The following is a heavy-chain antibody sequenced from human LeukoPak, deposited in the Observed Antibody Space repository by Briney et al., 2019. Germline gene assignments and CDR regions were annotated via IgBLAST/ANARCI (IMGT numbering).Heavy chain of an antibody. CDR2: IYFSGST. CDR1: GGSISSGGCY. Sequence: SQTLSLTCTVSGGSISSGGCYWSWIRQHPGKGLEWIGYIYFSGSTYYNPSLKSRVTISVDTSKNQFSLKLSSVTAADTAVYYCARGRQQLVAFDIWGQGTMVTVSS. J-gene: IGHJ3*02. CDR3: ARGRQQLVAFDI. V-gene: IGHV4-31*03. D-gene: IGHD6-13*01.